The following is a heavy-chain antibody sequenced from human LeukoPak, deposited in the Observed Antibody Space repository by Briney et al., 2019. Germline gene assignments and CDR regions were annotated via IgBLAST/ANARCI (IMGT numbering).Heavy chain of an antibody. J-gene: IGHJ3*02. Sequence: GGSLRLSCAASGCSFDTYWMHWVRQSSGEGLVWVSRISSDGTNTAYADSVKDRFTISRDNAKNTMYLQMSSLRAEDTAVYYSSRETYYDSGAYYGGYDAFDIWGQGTMVTVSS. D-gene: IGHD3-22*01. CDR3: SRETYYDSGAYYGGYDAFDI. V-gene: IGHV3-74*01. CDR1: GCSFDTYW. CDR2: ISSDGTNT.